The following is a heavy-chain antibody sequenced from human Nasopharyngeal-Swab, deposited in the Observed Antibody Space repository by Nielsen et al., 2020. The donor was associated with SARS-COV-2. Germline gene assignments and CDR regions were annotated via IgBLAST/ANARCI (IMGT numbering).Heavy chain of an antibody. CDR3: ARGEEGLRITMVRGVIFDY. CDR2: INHSGST. CDR1: GGSFSGHY. Sequence: SQTLSLTCAVYGGSFSGHYWSWIRQPPGKGLEWIGEINHSGSTNYNPSLKSRVTISVDTSKNQFSLKLSSVTAADTAVYYCARGEEGLRITMVRGVIFDYWGQGTLVTVSS. V-gene: IGHV4-34*01. D-gene: IGHD3-10*01. J-gene: IGHJ4*02.